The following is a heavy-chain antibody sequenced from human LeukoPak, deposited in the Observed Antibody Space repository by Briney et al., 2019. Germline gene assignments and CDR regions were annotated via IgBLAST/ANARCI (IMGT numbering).Heavy chain of an antibody. CDR1: GGSFSGYY. Sequence: PSETLSLTCAVYGGSFSGYYWSWIRQPPGKGLEWIGEINHSGSTNYNPSLKSRVTISVDTSKNQFSLKLSSVTAADTAVYYCGGIMVRGIKNYYYYMDVWGKGTTATISS. D-gene: IGHD3-10*01. V-gene: IGHV4-34*01. CDR2: INHSGST. CDR3: GGIMVRGIKNYYYYMDV. J-gene: IGHJ6*03.